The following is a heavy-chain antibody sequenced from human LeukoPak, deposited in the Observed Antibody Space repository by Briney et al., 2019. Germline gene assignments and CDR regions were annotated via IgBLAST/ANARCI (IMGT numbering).Heavy chain of an antibody. CDR1: GFIFSSYA. J-gene: IGHJ4*02. CDR3: ARDEVRYCSSTSCPNFDY. D-gene: IGHD2-2*01. CDR2: ISYDGSNK. V-gene: IGHV3-30-3*01. Sequence: GGSLRLSCAASGFIFSSYAMHGVRQAPGKGLEWVTVISYDGSNKYYADSVKGRFTISRDNSKNTLYLQMNSLRAEDTAVYYCARDEVRYCSSTSCPNFDYWGQGTLVTVSS.